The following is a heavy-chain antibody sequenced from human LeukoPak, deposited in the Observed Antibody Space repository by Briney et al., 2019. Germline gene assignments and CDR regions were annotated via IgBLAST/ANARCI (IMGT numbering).Heavy chain of an antibody. V-gene: IGHV4-61*02. CDR1: GGSISSGSYY. J-gene: IGHJ6*03. CDR2: IYTSGST. CDR3: ARDRRGYYGSGSYYNDYYYYYMDV. D-gene: IGHD3-10*01. Sequence: PSQTLSLTCTVSGGSISSGSYYWSWIRQPAGKGLEWIGRIYTSGSTNYNPSLKSRVTISVDTSKNQFSLKLSSVTAADTAVYYCARDRRGYYGSGSYYNDYYYYYMDVWGKGTTVTISS.